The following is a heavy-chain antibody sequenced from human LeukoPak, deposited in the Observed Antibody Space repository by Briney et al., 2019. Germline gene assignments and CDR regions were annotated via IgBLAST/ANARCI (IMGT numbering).Heavy chain of an antibody. D-gene: IGHD2-15*01. CDR3: ARRYCSGGSCFGFTLDY. V-gene: IGHV3-23*01. J-gene: IGHJ4*02. CDR2: ISGSGDNV. Sequence: GGSLRLSCAVSGFTFSNYDMTWVRQAPGKGLEWVSRISGSGDNVYYSDSVKGRFTISRDNSKNTLYLQMNSLRVEDTARYYCARRYCSGGSCFGFTLDYWGQGTLVTVSS. CDR1: GFTFSNYD.